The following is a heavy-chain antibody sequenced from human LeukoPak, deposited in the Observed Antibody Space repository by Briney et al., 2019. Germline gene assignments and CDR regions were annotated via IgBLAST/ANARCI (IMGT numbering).Heavy chain of an antibody. CDR3: AREIGPRQLHLWGSAFDY. V-gene: IGHV1-46*01. Sequence: ASVKVSCKVSGYTLTELSMHWVRQAPGQGLEWMGIINPSGGRPSYAQKFQGRVTMTRDTSTSTVYMELNSLRSEDTAVYYCAREIGPRQLHLWGSAFDYWGQGTLVTVSS. D-gene: IGHD5-18*01. CDR1: GYTLTELS. J-gene: IGHJ4*02. CDR2: INPSGGRP.